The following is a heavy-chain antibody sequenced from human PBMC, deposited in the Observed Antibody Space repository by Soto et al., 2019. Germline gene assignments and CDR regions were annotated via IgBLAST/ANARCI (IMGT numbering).Heavy chain of an antibody. J-gene: IGHJ4*02. Sequence: GGSLRLSCAASGFTLSSYSMHWVRQAPGKGLEWVSVISYDGNKKLYGDSVKGRFSISRDTSKNTVYLQMNSLRPEDTAVYFCARSIAVAGLDYWGQGTLVTVAS. CDR3: ARSIAVAGLDY. V-gene: IGHV3-30-3*01. CDR1: GFTLSSYS. D-gene: IGHD6-19*01. CDR2: ISYDGNKK.